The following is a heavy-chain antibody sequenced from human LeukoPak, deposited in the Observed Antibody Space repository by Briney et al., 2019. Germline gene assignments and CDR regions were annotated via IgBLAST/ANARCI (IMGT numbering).Heavy chain of an antibody. CDR1: GHTFSSDSF. Sequence: SETLSLTCGVSGHTFSSDSFWGWIRAPRGGGLEWFASIHERGSTFYNPSLKSRVTISIDTSKNQFSLNVNSVTAADTAVYYCATASRPSNSWFDPWGQGTVVTVSS. D-gene: IGHD6-6*01. CDR3: ATASRPSNSWFDP. J-gene: IGHJ5*02. V-gene: IGHV4-38-2*01. CDR2: IHERGST.